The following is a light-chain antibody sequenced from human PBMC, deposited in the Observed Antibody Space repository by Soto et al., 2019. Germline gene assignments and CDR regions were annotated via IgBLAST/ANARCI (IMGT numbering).Light chain of an antibody. CDR1: SSDVGGYNY. V-gene: IGLV2-8*01. CDR2: EVN. CDR3: TSYAGGNNV. J-gene: IGLJ1*01. Sequence: QSALTQPPSASGSPGQSVTISCTGTSSDVGGYNYVSWYQQHPGKVPKLMVYEVNKRPSGVSDRFSGSKSGNTASLTVSGVQAEDEADYYYTSYAGGNNVFGTGTKLTVL.